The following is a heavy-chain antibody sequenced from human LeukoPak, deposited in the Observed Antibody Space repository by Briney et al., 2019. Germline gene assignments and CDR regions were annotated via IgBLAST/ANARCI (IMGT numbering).Heavy chain of an antibody. D-gene: IGHD3-3*01. J-gene: IGHJ5*02. CDR1: GYSISSGYY. CDR3: ASTIFGVVRGYNWFDP. Sequence: SETLSLTCAVSGYSISSGYYWGWIRQPLGKGLEWIGSIYHSGSTYYNPSLKSRVTISVDTSKNQFSLKLSSVTAADTAVYYCASTIFGVVRGYNWFDPWGQGTLVTVSS. V-gene: IGHV4-38-2*01. CDR2: IYHSGST.